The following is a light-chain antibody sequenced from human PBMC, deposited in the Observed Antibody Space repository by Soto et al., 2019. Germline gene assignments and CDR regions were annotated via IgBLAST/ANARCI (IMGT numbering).Light chain of an antibody. V-gene: IGKV3-11*01. CDR3: QQRSNWPST. CDR2: DAS. CDR1: QTVGSY. J-gene: IGKJ4*01. Sequence: EIVLTQSPVTLSLSPGERATLSCRASQTVGSYLAWYQQKPGQAPRLLIYDASNRAAGIPARFSGSGSGTDFTLTINSLEPEDFAVYYCQQRSNWPSTFGGETKVEIK.